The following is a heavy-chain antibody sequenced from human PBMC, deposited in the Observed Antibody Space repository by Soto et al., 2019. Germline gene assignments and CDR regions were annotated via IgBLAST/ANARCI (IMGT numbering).Heavy chain of an antibody. D-gene: IGHD2-2*01. CDR3: ARLGSSTSQLDYYYGMDV. CDR1: GYSFTRYW. Sequence: PGESLKISCKGSGYSFTRYWIGWVLQMPGKGLEWMGIIYPGDSDTRYSPSFQGQVTISADKSISTAYLQCSSLKASDTAMYYCARLGSSTSQLDYYYGMDVWGQGTTVTVSS. J-gene: IGHJ6*02. CDR2: IYPGDSDT. V-gene: IGHV5-51*01.